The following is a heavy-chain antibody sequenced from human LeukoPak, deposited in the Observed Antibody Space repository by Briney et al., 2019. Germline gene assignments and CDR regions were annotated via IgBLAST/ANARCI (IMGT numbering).Heavy chain of an antibody. CDR2: IYYSGST. J-gene: IGHJ4*02. Sequence: SETLSLTCTVYGGSISGYYWTWIRQPPGKGLEYIGYIYYSGSTNHNPSLKSRVTIPVDTSKNQFSLKLSSVTAADTAVYYCARGRYTFDYWGQGTLVTVSS. D-gene: IGHD1-1*01. CDR3: ARGRYTFDY. CDR1: GGSISGYY. V-gene: IGHV4-59*01.